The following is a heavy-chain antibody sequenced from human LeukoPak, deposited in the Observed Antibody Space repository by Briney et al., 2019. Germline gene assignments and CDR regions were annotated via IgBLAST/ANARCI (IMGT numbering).Heavy chain of an antibody. V-gene: IGHV3-23*01. D-gene: IGHD4-17*01. CDR1: GFTFSSYA. J-gene: IGHJ4*02. CDR2: ISGTGGST. CDR3: AKGRITVTYLGPDY. Sequence: PGGSLRLSCAASGFTFSSYAMNWVRQAPGKGLEWASGISGTGGSTYYADSVKGRFTISRDNSKNTLYLQMNSLRAEDTAVYYCAKGRITVTYLGPDYWGQGTLVTVSS.